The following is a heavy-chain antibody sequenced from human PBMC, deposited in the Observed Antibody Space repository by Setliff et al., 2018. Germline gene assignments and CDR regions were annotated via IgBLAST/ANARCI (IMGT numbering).Heavy chain of an antibody. CDR2: IYTSGTT. V-gene: IGHV4-61*09. Sequence: PSETLSLTCTVSGDSLTSGPYYWTWVRQPAGKGLEWIGHIYTSGTTNYSPSLKSRVTISADTSKNQFSLQLTSVTAADTAVYYCARTSSRRYFDLWGRGTLVTVSS. CDR1: GDSLTSGPYY. CDR3: ARTSSRRYFDL. J-gene: IGHJ2*01. D-gene: IGHD4-17*01.